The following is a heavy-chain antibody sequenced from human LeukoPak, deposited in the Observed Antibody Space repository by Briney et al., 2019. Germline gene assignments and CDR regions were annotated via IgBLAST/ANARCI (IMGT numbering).Heavy chain of an antibody. J-gene: IGHJ4*02. V-gene: IGHV4-4*07. CDR3: ARATMLGDYFDY. Sequence: SGTLSLTCTVSGGSISSYYWSWIRQPAGKGLEWIGRIYTSGSTNYNPSLKSRVTISVDKSKNQFSLKLSSVTAADTAVYYCARATMLGDYFDYWGQGSLVTVSS. D-gene: IGHD3-10*02. CDR1: GGSISSYY. CDR2: IYTSGST.